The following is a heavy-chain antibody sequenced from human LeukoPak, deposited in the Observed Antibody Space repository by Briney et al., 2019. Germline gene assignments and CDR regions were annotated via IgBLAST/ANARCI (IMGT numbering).Heavy chain of an antibody. D-gene: IGHD3-10*01. J-gene: IGHJ5*02. CDR2: IKSDARRT. CDR1: GFTFSNYE. V-gene: IGHV3-74*01. Sequence: PGGSLRLSCAASGFTFSNYEMNWVRQAPGKGLVWVSRIKSDARRTDYADSVKGRFTISRDNAKNTLHLQMNSLRAEDTAVYYCARDIVYGSGSLETWGQGTLVTVSS. CDR3: ARDIVYGSGSLET.